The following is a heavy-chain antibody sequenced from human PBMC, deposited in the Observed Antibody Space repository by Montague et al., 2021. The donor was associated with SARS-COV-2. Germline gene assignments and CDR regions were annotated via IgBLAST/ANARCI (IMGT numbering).Heavy chain of an antibody. D-gene: IGHD3-3*01. CDR2: IYYSGST. J-gene: IGHJ3*02. V-gene: IGHV4-39*01. CDR3: ARHGLAGITIFGVVTPRGGFDX. CDR1: GFTFSSYE. Sequence: LRLSCAASGFTFSSYEMNWVRQPPGKGLEWIGSIYYSGSTYYNPSLKSRVTISVDTSKNQFSLKLSSVTAADTAVYYCARHGLAGITIFGVVTPRGGFDXWGQGTMVTVSS.